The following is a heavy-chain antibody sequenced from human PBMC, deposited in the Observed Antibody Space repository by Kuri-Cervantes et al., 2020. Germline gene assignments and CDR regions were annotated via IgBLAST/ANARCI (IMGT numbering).Heavy chain of an antibody. CDR3: ASFRGWEQRHDY. CDR2: AFHSGST. V-gene: IGHV4-61*01. CDR1: GVSVSSGSYY. J-gene: IGHJ4*02. D-gene: IGHD1-26*01. Sequence: GSLRLSCSVSGVSVSSGSYYWTWIRQSPGKGLEWIGYAFHSGSTNYNPSLKSRVIMSIDTTKNQFSLKLNSVTAADTAVYYCASFRGWEQRHDYWGQGTLVTVSS.